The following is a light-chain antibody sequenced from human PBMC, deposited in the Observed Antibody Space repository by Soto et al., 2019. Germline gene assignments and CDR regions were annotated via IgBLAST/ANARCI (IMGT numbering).Light chain of an antibody. V-gene: IGKV3-20*01. CDR1: QSVSSSD. Sequence: EIVLTQSPGTLSLSPGERATLSCRASQSVSSSDLAWYQQKPGQAPRLLIYGASSRATDIPDRFSGSGSGIDFTLTIRRLEAEDFAVYYCQHYCSSRTFGQGTKVEIK. J-gene: IGKJ1*01. CDR2: GAS. CDR3: QHYCSSRT.